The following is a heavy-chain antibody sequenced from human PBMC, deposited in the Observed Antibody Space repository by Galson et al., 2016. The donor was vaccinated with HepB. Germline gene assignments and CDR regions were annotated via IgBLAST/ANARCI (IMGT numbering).Heavy chain of an antibody. Sequence: SLRLSCAASGFTFSTYAMHWVRQAPGKGLEWVAVISYDGKNKFYADSLRGRFIISRDNSKNTLDLQMYSLRPEDTASYFCARDDFGDSFDYWGQGTLVIASS. CDR1: GFTFSTYA. CDR2: ISYDGKNK. D-gene: IGHD4-17*01. CDR3: ARDDFGDSFDY. J-gene: IGHJ4*02. V-gene: IGHV3-30*04.